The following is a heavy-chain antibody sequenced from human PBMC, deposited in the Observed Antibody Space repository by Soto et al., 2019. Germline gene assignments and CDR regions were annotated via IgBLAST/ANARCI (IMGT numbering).Heavy chain of an antibody. J-gene: IGHJ6*02. CDR2: ISYDGSNK. CDR1: GFTFSSYA. Sequence: QVQLVESGGGVVQPGRSLRLSCAASGFTFSSYAMHWVRQAPGKGLEWVAVISYDGSNKYYADSVKGRFTISRDNSKNTLYLQMNSLRAEDTAVYYCARDLWAYYDSSGEVRGMDVWGQGTTVTVSS. V-gene: IGHV3-30-3*01. CDR3: ARDLWAYYDSSGEVRGMDV. D-gene: IGHD3-22*01.